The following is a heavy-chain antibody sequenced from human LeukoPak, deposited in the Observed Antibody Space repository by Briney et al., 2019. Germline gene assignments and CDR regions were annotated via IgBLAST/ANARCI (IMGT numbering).Heavy chain of an antibody. CDR2: IIPIFGTA. CDR1: GGTFSSYA. J-gene: IGHJ4*02. Sequence: EASVKVSCKASGGTFSSYAISWVRQAPGQGLEWMGGIIPIFGTANYAQKFQGRVTITADESTSTAYMELSSLRSEDTAVYYCAREIGDSSGYYYEVFGYWGQGTLVTVSS. V-gene: IGHV1-69*13. CDR3: AREIGDSSGYYYEVFGY. D-gene: IGHD3-22*01.